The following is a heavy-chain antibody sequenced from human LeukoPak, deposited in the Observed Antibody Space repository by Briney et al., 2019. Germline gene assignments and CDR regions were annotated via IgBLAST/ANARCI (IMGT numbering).Heavy chain of an antibody. CDR1: GYTFTIYG. V-gene: IGHV1-18*01. D-gene: IGHD7-27*01. J-gene: IGHJ4*02. CDR3: ARVPNWGSWAPDFDY. Sequence: ASVKVSCKASGYTFTIYGISWVRQAPGQGLEWMGWISAYNGNTNYAQKLQGRVTMTTDTSTSTAYMELRSLRSDDTAVYYCARVPNWGSWAPDFDYWGQGTLVTVSS. CDR2: ISAYNGNT.